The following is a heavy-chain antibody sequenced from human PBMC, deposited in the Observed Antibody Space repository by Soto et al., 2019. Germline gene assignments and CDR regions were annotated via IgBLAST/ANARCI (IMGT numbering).Heavy chain of an antibody. V-gene: IGHV3-30-3*01. Sequence: PGGSLRLSCAASGFTFSSYSMHWVRQAPGKGLEWVAVISYDGSNKYYADSVKGRFTISRDNSTNTLYLQMNSLRAEDTAVYYCARDDYSRGFYYYGMDVWSQGTTVTVLL. CDR2: ISYDGSNK. J-gene: IGHJ6*02. CDR3: ARDDYSRGFYYYGMDV. CDR1: GFTFSSYS. D-gene: IGHD4-4*01.